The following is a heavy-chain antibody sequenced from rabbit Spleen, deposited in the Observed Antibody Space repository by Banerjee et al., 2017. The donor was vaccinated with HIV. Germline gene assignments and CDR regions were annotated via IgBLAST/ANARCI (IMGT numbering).Heavy chain of an antibody. Sequence: QSLEESGGGLVQPEGSLALTCKASGVSFSGDSYMCWVRQAPGKGLEWIACIDTGSSGFTYFASWAKGRFTISKTSSTTVTLQMTSLTAADTATYFCARDSGSSFSSYGMDLWGPGHPGH. CDR1: GVSFSGDSY. CDR2: IDTGSSGFT. V-gene: IGHV1S40*01. J-gene: IGHJ6*01. CDR3: ARDSGSSFSSYGMDL. D-gene: IGHD8-1*01.